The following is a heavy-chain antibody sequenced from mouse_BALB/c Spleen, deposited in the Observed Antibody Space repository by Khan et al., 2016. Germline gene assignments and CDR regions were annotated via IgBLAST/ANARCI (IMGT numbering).Heavy chain of an antibody. D-gene: IGHD1-1*01. CDR2: INTYTGEP. V-gene: IGHV9-3-1*01. J-gene: IGHJ1*01. CDR3: ARRDYYGSSSWYFDV. Sequence: QIQLVQSGPELKKPGETVKISCKASGYTFTNYGMNWVKQAPGKGLKWMGWINTYTGEPTYADDFKGRFAFSLETSASTAYLQINNPKNEDTATYFCARRDYYGSSSWYFDVWGAGTTVTVSS. CDR1: GYTFTNYG.